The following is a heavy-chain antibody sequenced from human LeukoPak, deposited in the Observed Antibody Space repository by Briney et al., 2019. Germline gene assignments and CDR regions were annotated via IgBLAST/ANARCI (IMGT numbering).Heavy chain of an antibody. CDR3: ARETQAVVRGITIDY. V-gene: IGHV4-4*07. Sequence: MPSETLSLTCTVSGGSMNSYSWNWIRQPAGKGLEWIGRIYTSGTSNYNPSLKSRVTMSVDTSKNQFSLKLSSVTAADMAVYYCARETQAVVRGITIDYWGQGTLVTVSS. J-gene: IGHJ4*02. D-gene: IGHD3-10*01. CDR2: IYTSGTS. CDR1: GGSMNSYS.